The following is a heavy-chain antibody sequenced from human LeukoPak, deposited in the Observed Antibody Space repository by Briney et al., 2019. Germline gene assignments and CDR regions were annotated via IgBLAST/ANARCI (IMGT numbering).Heavy chain of an antibody. CDR3: ARGGGGYVAQDY. CDR2: ISSSSSYI. D-gene: IGHD5-12*01. J-gene: IGHJ4*02. Sequence: GGSLRLSCGASGFTFSTYSMNWVRQAPGKGLEWVSSISSSSSYIFYADSLKGRFTISTDNAKNSLYLQMNSLRAEDPAVYYCARGGGGYVAQDYWGQGTLVTVSS. V-gene: IGHV3-21*01. CDR1: GFTFSTYS.